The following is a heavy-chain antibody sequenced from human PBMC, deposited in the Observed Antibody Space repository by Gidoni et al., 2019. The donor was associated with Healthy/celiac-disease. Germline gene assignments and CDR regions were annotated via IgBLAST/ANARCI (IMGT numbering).Heavy chain of an antibody. CDR2: ISWNSGSI. Sequence: VQLQESGGGLEQPGRYMRHRCGASGVALEADAMHWVLQAPWTGLELVSGISWNSGSIGYADSLKGRFTISRDNANNSLYLQMNILRAEDTALYYCAKGPRYCSGGICYFYYWGQGTLVTVSS. D-gene: IGHD2-15*01. CDR3: AKGPRYCSGGICYFYY. CDR1: GVALEADA. V-gene: IGHV3-9*01. J-gene: IGHJ4*02.